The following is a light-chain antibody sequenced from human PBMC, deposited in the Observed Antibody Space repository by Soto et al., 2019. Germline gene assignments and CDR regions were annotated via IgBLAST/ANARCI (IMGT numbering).Light chain of an antibody. J-gene: IGLJ1*01. CDR3: SSYTSINTRV. Sequence: QSVLTQPASVSGSPGRSIPTSCTGTSSDVGGYNYVSWYQQHPGKAPKLMIYEVSNRPSGVSNRFSGSKSGNTASLTISGLQAEDEADYYCSSYTSINTRVFGTGTKVTVL. V-gene: IGLV2-14*01. CDR2: EVS. CDR1: SSDVGGYNY.